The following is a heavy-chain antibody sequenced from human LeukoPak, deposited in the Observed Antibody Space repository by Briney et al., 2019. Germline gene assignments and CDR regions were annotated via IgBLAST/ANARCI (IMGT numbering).Heavy chain of an antibody. CDR1: GGSISSYY. D-gene: IGHD3-9*01. J-gene: IGHJ5*02. CDR3: ARGRYSAGDNWFDP. Sequence: SETLSLTCTASGGSISSYYWSWIRQPPGKGLEWIGYIHYTGSTNYNPSLKSRVTMLIDTSKNQFSLKLSSVTAADTAVYYCARGRYSAGDNWFDPWGQGTLVTVSS. V-gene: IGHV4-59*01. CDR2: IHYTGST.